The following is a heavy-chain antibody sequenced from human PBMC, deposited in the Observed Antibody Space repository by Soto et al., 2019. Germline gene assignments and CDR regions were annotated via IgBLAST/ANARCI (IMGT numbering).Heavy chain of an antibody. Sequence: SVKVSCKASGGTFSSYAISWVRQAPGQGLEWMGGIIPIFGTANYAQKFQGRVTITADESTSTAYMELSSLRSEDTAVYYCAGSIAVAGTFNYYYGMDVWGQGTTVTVSS. V-gene: IGHV1-69*13. CDR1: GGTFSSYA. D-gene: IGHD6-19*01. J-gene: IGHJ6*02. CDR3: AGSIAVAGTFNYYYGMDV. CDR2: IIPIFGTA.